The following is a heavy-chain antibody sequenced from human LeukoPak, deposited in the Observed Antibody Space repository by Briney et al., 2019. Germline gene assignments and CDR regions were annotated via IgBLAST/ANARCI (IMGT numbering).Heavy chain of an antibody. V-gene: IGHV3-33*01. J-gene: IGHJ4*02. CDR3: ARGGLTIAEATTSWYLDY. CDR2: TWYDGSNK. Sequence: GRSLRLSCAASGFTFSTYGMHWGRQAQGKGLEWVALTWYDGSNKNYADSVKGRFTISRDNSKNTLYLQMNSLRGEDTAVYYCARGGLTIAEATTSWYLDYWGQGTLVTVSS. CDR1: GFTFSTYG. D-gene: IGHD1-26*01.